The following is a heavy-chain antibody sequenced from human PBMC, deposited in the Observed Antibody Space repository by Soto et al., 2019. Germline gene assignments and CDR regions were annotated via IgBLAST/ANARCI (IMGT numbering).Heavy chain of an antibody. D-gene: IGHD5-12*01. V-gene: IGHV4-34*01. CDR2: VKDGGHT. Sequence: QVQLQQWGAGLLKPSETLSLNCAVTGGSLSGYYWSWIRQPPGKGLEWIGEVKDGGHTNYSPSLRGRVTLSPGPCNTQCSLRLNSVTAADTGVYYCARGQEGVVATHWDQGSLVTVFS. CDR3: ARGQEGVVATH. CDR1: GGSLSGYY. J-gene: IGHJ4*02.